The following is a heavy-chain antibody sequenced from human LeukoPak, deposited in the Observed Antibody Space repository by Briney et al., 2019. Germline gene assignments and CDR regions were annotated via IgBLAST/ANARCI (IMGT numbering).Heavy chain of an antibody. Sequence: MAGGSLRPSCAASGFTFSNAWMSWVRQAPGKGLEWVGRIKSKTGGGTTDYAAPVKGRFTISRDDSKNTPYLQMNSLRAEDTAVYYCARGFGVKNWFDPWGQGTLVTVSS. J-gene: IGHJ5*02. CDR3: ARGFGVKNWFDP. CDR1: GFTFSNAW. D-gene: IGHD3-3*01. V-gene: IGHV3-15*01. CDR2: IKSKTGGGTT.